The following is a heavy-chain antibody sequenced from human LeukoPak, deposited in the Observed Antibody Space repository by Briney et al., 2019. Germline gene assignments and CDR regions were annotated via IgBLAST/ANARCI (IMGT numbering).Heavy chain of an antibody. Sequence: GGSLRLSCAASGFTFGTYAMSWVRQAPGKGLEWASAISGSGAYTFYADSVKGRFTISRDNSKNTLYLQMSSLRAEDTAVYYCAKEGGSSTWYDGWFDPWGQGTLVTVSS. V-gene: IGHV3-23*01. D-gene: IGHD6-13*01. J-gene: IGHJ5*02. CDR2: ISGSGAYT. CDR1: GFTFGTYA. CDR3: AKEGGSSTWYDGWFDP.